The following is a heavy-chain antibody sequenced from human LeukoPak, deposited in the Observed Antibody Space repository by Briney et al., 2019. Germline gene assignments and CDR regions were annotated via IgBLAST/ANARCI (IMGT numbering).Heavy chain of an antibody. Sequence: SGGSLRLSCAASGFTFSDYYMSWIRQAPGKGLEWVSYISSSSSYTNYADSVKGRFTISRDNSKNTLYLQMNSLRAEDTAMYYVTRTAQYTCFDPWGQGTLVTVSS. CDR1: GFTFSDYY. CDR3: TRTAQYTCFDP. D-gene: IGHD1-7*01. J-gene: IGHJ5*02. V-gene: IGHV3-11*03. CDR2: ISSSSSYT.